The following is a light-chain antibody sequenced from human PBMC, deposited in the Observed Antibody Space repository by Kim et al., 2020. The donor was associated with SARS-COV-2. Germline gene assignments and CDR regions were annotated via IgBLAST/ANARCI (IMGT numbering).Light chain of an antibody. V-gene: IGLV3-19*01. Sequence: ALGQTVRITCQGDSSRRYNATWYQQKPGQAPILVIYGKNNRPSGIPDRFSGSSSGNTASLTITGTQAGDEADYYCNSRDSNNNVLFGGGTRLTVL. J-gene: IGLJ2*01. CDR1: SSRRYN. CDR3: NSRDSNNNVL. CDR2: GKN.